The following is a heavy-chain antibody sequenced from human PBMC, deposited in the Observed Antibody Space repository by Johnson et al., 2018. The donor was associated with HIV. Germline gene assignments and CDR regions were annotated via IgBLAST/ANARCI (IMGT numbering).Heavy chain of an antibody. Sequence: QVQLVESGGGVVQPGGSLRLSCAASGFTFSSYGMHWVRQAPGKGLEWVAFIRYDGSNKYYADSVKGRFTIPRDNSKNTLYLQMNSLRVEDTAVYYCASEVRGVLDIWGQGTMVTVSS. V-gene: IGHV3-30*02. CDR1: GFTFSSYG. D-gene: IGHD3-10*01. CDR2: IRYDGSNK. J-gene: IGHJ3*02. CDR3: ASEVRGVLDI.